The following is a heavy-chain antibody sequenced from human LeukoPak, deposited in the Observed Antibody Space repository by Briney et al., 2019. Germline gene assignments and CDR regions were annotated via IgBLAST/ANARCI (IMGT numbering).Heavy chain of an antibody. D-gene: IGHD3-22*01. CDR2: IRYDGSNK. Sequence: GGSLRLSCAASGFTFSSYGMHWVRQAPGKGLEWVAFIRYDGSNKYYADSVKGRFTISRDNSKNTLYLQMNSLRAEDTAVYYCARDLRDYYDSSGADYWGQGTLVTVSS. CDR3: ARDLRDYYDSSGADY. J-gene: IGHJ4*02. V-gene: IGHV3-30*02. CDR1: GFTFSSYG.